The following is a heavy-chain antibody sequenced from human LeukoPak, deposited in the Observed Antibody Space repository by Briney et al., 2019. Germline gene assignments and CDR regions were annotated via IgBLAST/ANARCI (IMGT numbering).Heavy chain of an antibody. J-gene: IGHJ4*02. CDR3: ARDYSSSWYDYFDY. CDR1: GFTFSSYS. Sequence: PGGSLRLSCAASGFTFSSYSMNWVRQAPGKGLEWVSSISSSSSYIYYADSVKGRLTISRDNAKNSLYLQMNSLRAEDTAVYYCARDYSSSWYDYFDYWGQGTLATVSS. V-gene: IGHV3-21*01. D-gene: IGHD6-13*01. CDR2: ISSSSSYI.